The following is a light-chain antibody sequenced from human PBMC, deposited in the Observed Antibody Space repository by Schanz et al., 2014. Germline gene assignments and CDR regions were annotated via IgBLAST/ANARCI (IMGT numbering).Light chain of an antibody. CDR3: QQYGSSAST. J-gene: IGKJ2*01. Sequence: EIVLTQSPATLSVSPGERATLSCRASQSVSSNLAWFQQKPGQAPRLLIYGASSRATGIPDRFSGSGSGTDFTLTISRLESEDFAVYYCQQYGSSASTFGQGTKVEIE. CDR2: GAS. CDR1: QSVSSN. V-gene: IGKV3-20*01.